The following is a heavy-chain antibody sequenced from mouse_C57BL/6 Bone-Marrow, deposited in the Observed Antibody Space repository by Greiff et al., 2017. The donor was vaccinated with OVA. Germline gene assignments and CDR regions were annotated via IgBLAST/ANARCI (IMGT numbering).Heavy chain of an antibody. V-gene: IGHV1-18*01. CDR2: INPNNGGT. Sequence: VQLQQSGPELVKPGASVKIPCKASGYTFTDYNMDWVKQSHGKSLEWIGDINPNNGGTIYNQKFKGKATLTVDKSSSTAYMELRSLTSEDTAVYYCARSSYGSSYVDYWGQGTTLTVSS. J-gene: IGHJ2*01. D-gene: IGHD1-1*01. CDR3: ARSSYGSSYVDY. CDR1: GYTFTDYN.